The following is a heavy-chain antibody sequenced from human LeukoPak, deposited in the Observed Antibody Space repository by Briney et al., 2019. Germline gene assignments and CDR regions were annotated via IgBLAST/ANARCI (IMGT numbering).Heavy chain of an antibody. V-gene: IGHV4-34*01. CDR3: ASSRYYDILTAYWVYYFDH. J-gene: IGHJ4*02. CDR1: GGSFSDYY. Sequence: SETLSLTCAVYGGSFSDYYWTWIRQPPGKGLEWIGEITHSGSTWIGVITHSGSTNYNPSLKSRVTISVDTSKNQFSLKLSSVTAADTAVYYCASSRYYDILTAYWVYYFDHWGQGTLVTVSS. CDR2: ITHSGST. D-gene: IGHD3-9*01.